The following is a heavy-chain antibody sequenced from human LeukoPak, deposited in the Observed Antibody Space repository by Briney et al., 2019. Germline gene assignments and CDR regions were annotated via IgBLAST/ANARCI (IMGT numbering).Heavy chain of an antibody. J-gene: IGHJ4*02. CDR3: ARRETSAYYSYYFDY. V-gene: IGHV4-39*01. D-gene: IGHD3-22*01. Sequence: SETLSLTCSVSGDSISSTSYYWGWIRQPPGKGLEWIGEINHSGSTNYNPSLKSRVTISVDTSKNQFSLKLSSVTAADTAVYYCARRETSAYYSYYFDYWGQGTLVTVSS. CDR2: INHSGST. CDR1: GDSISSTSYY.